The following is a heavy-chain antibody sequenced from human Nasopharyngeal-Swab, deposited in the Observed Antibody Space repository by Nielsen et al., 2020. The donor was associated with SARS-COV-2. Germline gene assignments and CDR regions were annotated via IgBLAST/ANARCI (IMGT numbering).Heavy chain of an antibody. CDR1: GYTFTGYY. V-gene: IGHV1-2*06. CDR2: INPNSGGS. Sequence: ASVKVSRKASGYTFTGYYMHWVRQAPGQGLEWMGRINPNSGGSNYAQKFQGRVTMTRDTSISTAYMELSRLRSDDTAVYYCARDRYGYSSGWYEDDWFDPWDQGTLVTVSS. CDR3: ARDRYGYSSGWYEDDWFDP. J-gene: IGHJ5*02. D-gene: IGHD6-19*01.